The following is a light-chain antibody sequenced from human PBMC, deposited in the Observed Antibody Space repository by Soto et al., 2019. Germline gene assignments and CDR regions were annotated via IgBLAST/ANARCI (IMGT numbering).Light chain of an antibody. CDR3: QQYGRSPVT. J-gene: IGKJ1*01. CDR1: QSVSSSY. V-gene: IGKV3-20*01. Sequence: EIVLTQSPGTLSLSPGERATLSCRASQSVSSSYLAWYQQKPGRAPRLLIYDASSRATGIPDRFSGSGSGTDVTLTISRLEPEDFAAYYWQQYGRSPVTFGQGTKVGLK. CDR2: DAS.